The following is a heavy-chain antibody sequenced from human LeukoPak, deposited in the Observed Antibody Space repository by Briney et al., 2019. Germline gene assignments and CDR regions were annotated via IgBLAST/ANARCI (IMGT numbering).Heavy chain of an antibody. CDR1: GFTFSSYG. CDR3: AKDWEEARYFDWFLPGYFDL. CDR2: ISYDGSNK. D-gene: IGHD3-9*01. J-gene: IGHJ2*01. V-gene: IGHV3-30*18. Sequence: GGSLRPSCAASGFTFSSYGMHWVRQAPGKGLEWVAVISYDGSNKYYADSVKGRFTISRDNSKNTLYLQMNSLRAEDTAVYYCAKDWEEARYFDWFLPGYFDLWGRGTLVTVSS.